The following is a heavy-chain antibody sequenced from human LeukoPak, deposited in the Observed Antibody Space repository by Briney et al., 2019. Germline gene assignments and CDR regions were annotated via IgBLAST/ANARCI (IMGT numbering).Heavy chain of an antibody. CDR1: GFTVSSNY. CDR3: AITPRAYCGGDCYYPPYYFDY. CDR2: IYSGGST. J-gene: IGHJ4*02. Sequence: PGGSLRLSCAASGFTVSSNYMSWVRQAPGKGLEWVSVIYSGGSTYYADSVKGRFTISRDNSKNTLYLQMNSLRAEDTAVYYCAITPRAYCGGDCYYPPYYFDYWGQGTLVTVSS. V-gene: IGHV3-53*01. D-gene: IGHD2-21*01.